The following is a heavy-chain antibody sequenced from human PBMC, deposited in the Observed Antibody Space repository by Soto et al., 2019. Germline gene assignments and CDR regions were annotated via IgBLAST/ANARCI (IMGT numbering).Heavy chain of an antibody. V-gene: IGHV1-69*12. J-gene: IGHJ6*02. CDR2: IIPIFGNT. CDR3: ARVTVTGIEYNFYYYGMDV. Sequence: QVQLVQSGVEVKKPGSSVKVSCKASGGTLNSYAIDWVRQAPGQGLEWMGGIIPIFGNTYYAQRLQGRVKPHADESTRTAYMELSTLTSEDTAVYYCARVTVTGIEYNFYYYGMDVWGQGTTVIVSS. CDR1: GGTLNSYA. D-gene: IGHD1-1*01.